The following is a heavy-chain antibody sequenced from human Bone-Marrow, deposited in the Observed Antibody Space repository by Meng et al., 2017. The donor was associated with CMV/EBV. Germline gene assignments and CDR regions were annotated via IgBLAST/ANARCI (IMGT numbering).Heavy chain of an antibody. J-gene: IGHJ4*02. D-gene: IGHD3-22*01. CDR2: IIPIFGTA. CDR1: GGTFSSYA. Sequence: SVKVSCKASGGTFSSYAISWVRQAPGQGLEWMGGIIPIFGTANYAQKFQGRVTMTRDTSISTAYMELSRLRSDDTAVYYCARGSYYYDSSGAADYWGQGTLVTVSS. CDR3: ARGSYYYDSSGAADY. V-gene: IGHV1-69*05.